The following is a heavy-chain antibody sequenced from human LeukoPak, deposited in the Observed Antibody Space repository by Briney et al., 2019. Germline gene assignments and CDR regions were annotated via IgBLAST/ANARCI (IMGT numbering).Heavy chain of an antibody. V-gene: IGHV4-38-2*01. J-gene: IGHJ6*04. CDR2: IYHSGST. Sequence: PSETLSLTCAVSGYSISSGYYWGWIRQPPGKGLEWIGSIYHSGSTYYNPSLKSRVTISVDTSKNQFSLKLSSVTAADTAVYYCATSLWFGEWDYYGMDVWGKGTTVTVSS. CDR3: ATSLWFGEWDYYGMDV. D-gene: IGHD3-10*01. CDR1: GYSISSGYY.